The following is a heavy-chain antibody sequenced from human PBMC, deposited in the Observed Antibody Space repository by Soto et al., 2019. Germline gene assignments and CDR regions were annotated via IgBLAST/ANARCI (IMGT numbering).Heavy chain of an antibody. Sequence: EVLLVESGGGLVKPGGSLRLSCAASGFTFSTYSMNWVRQAPGKGLEWVSYITSDSSNVHYADSVKGRFTISRDNAKNSLSLQMNTLRAEDTAVYYCARDLGVALATLTLDYWGQGTLVTVSS. CDR3: ARDLGVALATLTLDY. CDR2: ITSDSSNV. CDR1: GFTFSTYS. D-gene: IGHD2-15*01. V-gene: IGHV3-21*01. J-gene: IGHJ4*02.